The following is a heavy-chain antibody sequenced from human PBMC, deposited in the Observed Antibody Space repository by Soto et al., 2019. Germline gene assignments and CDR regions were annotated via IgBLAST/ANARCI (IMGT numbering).Heavy chain of an antibody. CDR3: ARKDSGYADYIDV. CDR1: GGSISSGGYY. V-gene: IGHV4-31*03. Sequence: SETLYLTCTVSGGSISSGGYYWSWIRQHPGKGLEWIGYIYYSGSTYYNPSLKSRVTMSVDTSENQFSLRLSSVTAADTAVYYCARKDSGYADYIDVWGKGTTVTVSS. J-gene: IGHJ6*03. CDR2: IYYSGST. D-gene: IGHD5-12*01.